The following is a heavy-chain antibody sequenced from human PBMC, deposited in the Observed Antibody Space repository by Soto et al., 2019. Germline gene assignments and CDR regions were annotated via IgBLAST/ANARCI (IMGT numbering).Heavy chain of an antibody. V-gene: IGHV1-18*04. CDR1: GYTFTSYG. CDR2: ISTYNGNT. CDR3: ARGPPAY. J-gene: IGHJ4*02. Sequence: QVQLVQSGAEVKKPGASVKVSCKTSGYTFTSYGFNWVRQAPGQGLEWMGWISTYNGNTNYAQKLQDRVTMTTDTAASKADIELMCLRAGDTAVDYCARGPPAYWGQGTLVTVSS.